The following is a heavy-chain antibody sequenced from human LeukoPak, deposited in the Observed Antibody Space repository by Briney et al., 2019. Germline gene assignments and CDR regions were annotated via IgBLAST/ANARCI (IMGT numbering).Heavy chain of an antibody. CDR3: ARLGLGFGELSFDI. Sequence: AETLSLTCTVSGGPISSYYWSWIRQPAGKGLEWIGRIYTSGSTNYNPSLKSRVTMSVDTSKNQFSLKLSSVTAADTAVYYCARLGLGFGELSFDIWGQGTMVTVSS. CDR1: GGPISSYY. CDR2: IYTSGST. D-gene: IGHD3-10*01. V-gene: IGHV4-4*07. J-gene: IGHJ3*02.